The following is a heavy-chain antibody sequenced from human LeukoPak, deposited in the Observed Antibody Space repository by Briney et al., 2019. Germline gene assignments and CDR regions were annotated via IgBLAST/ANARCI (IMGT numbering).Heavy chain of an antibody. D-gene: IGHD3-3*01. V-gene: IGHV4-39*01. CDR2: IYYSGST. Sequence: SETLSLTCTVSGGSISSSSYYWGWIRQPPGKGLEWIGSIYYSGSTYYNPSLKSRVTISVDTSKNQFSLKLSSVTAADTAVYYCASLNHYDFWSGYSNWFDPWGQGTLVTVSS. CDR1: GGSISSSSYY. CDR3: ASLNHYDFWSGYSNWFDP. J-gene: IGHJ5*02.